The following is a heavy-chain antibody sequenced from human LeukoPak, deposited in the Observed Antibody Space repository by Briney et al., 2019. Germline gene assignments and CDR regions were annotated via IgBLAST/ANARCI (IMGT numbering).Heavy chain of an antibody. CDR3: ARAPRGTIAPFDY. V-gene: IGHV1-2*02. J-gene: IGHJ4*02. CDR1: VYTFTGYY. CDR2: INPNSGGT. Sequence: GASVKVSCKASVYTFTGYYMHWVRQAPGQGLEWMGWINPNSGGTNYAQKFQGRVTMTRDTSISTAYMELSRLRSDDTAVYYCARAPRGTIAPFDYWGQGTLVTVSS. D-gene: IGHD3-3*01.